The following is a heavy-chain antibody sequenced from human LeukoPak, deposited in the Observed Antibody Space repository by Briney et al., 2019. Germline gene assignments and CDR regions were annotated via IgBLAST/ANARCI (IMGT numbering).Heavy chain of an antibody. D-gene: IGHD3-22*01. Sequence: SETLSLTCTVSGGSISSSSYYWGWIRQPPGKGLEWIGSIYYSGSTYYNPSLKSRVTISVDTSKKQFSLKLSPVTAADTAVYYCARDHYDSSGYRRVYYFDYWGQGTLVTVSS. CDR2: IYYSGST. CDR3: ARDHYDSSGYRRVYYFDY. J-gene: IGHJ4*02. CDR1: GGSISSSSYY. V-gene: IGHV4-39*02.